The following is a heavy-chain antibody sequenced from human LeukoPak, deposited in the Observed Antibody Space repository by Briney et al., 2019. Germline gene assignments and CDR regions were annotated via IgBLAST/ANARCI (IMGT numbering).Heavy chain of an antibody. CDR3: ARRCGGSCFYAFDI. J-gene: IGHJ3*02. D-gene: IGHD2-15*01. CDR2: IYSGGSI. V-gene: IGHV3-66*01. Sequence: GGSLRLSCAASGFTVSSNYMSWVRQAPGKGLEWVSVIYSGGSIYYADSVKGRFTISRDNSKNTLYLQMNSLRAEDTAVYYCARRCGGSCFYAFDIWGQGTMVTVSS. CDR1: GFTVSSNY.